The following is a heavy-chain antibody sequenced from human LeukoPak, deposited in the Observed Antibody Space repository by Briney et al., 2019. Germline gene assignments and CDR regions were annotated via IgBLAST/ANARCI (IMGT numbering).Heavy chain of an antibody. CDR2: INPSGGST. J-gene: IGHJ6*02. CDR3: ARDSLYSSSLPSYGMDV. Sequence: ASVKVSCKASGYTFTSYYMHWVRQAPGQGLEWMGIINPSGGSTSYAQKFQGRVTMTTDTSTSTAYMELRSLRSDDTAVYYCARDSLYSSSLPSYGMDVWGQGTTVTVSS. D-gene: IGHD6-13*01. V-gene: IGHV1-46*01. CDR1: GYTFTSYY.